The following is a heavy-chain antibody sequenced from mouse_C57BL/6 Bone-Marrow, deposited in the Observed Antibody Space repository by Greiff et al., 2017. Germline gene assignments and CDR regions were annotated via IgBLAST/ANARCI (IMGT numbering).Heavy chain of an antibody. Sequence: QVQLQQPGAELVKPGASVKLSCKASGYTFTSYWMHWVKQRPGQGLEWIVMIHPNSGSTNYNEKFKSKATLTVDKSSSTAYMQLSSLTSEDSAVYYCARSEGNSFDYWGQGTTLTVSS. V-gene: IGHV1-64*01. CDR1: GYTFTSYW. J-gene: IGHJ2*01. CDR3: ARSEGNSFDY. CDR2: IHPNSGST.